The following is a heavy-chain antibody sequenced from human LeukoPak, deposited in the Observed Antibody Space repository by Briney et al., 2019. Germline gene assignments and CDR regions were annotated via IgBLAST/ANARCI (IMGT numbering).Heavy chain of an antibody. Sequence: SQTLSLTCTVSGGSISSGDYYWSWIRQPPGKGLEWIGYIYYSGSTHYNPSLKSRVTISRDTSKNQFSLKLTSVTTADTAVYYCARAGGVKTAALDLDYWGQGTLVTVSS. D-gene: IGHD6-25*01. CDR3: ARAGGVKTAALDLDY. J-gene: IGHJ4*02. CDR1: GGSISSGDYY. V-gene: IGHV4-30-4*01. CDR2: IYYSGST.